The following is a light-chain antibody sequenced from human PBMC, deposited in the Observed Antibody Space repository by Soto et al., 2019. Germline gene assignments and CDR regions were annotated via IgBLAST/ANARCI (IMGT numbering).Light chain of an antibody. Sequence: EIVLTQSAGTLSLSPGERATLSCRASQTVRGNYLAWFQQKPGQAPRLLIYAASTRAAGVPDRFSGSGSGTGFTLSINRLEPEDFAVYYCHHYGPAPWTFGQGTKVEIK. J-gene: IGKJ1*01. CDR2: AAS. CDR1: QTVRGNY. CDR3: HHYGPAPWT. V-gene: IGKV3-20*01.